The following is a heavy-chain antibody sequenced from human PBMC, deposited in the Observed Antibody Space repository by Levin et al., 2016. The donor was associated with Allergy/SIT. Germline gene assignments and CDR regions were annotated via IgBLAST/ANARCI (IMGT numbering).Heavy chain of an antibody. V-gene: IGHV1-3*01. CDR2: INAGNGNT. J-gene: IGHJ6*02. Sequence: WVRQAPGQRLEWMGWINAGNGNTKYSQKFQGRVTITRDTSASTAYMELSSLRSEDTAVYYCARDQRLYSSSSRYYGMDVWGQGTTVTVSS. D-gene: IGHD6-6*01. CDR3: ARDQRLYSSSSRYYGMDV.